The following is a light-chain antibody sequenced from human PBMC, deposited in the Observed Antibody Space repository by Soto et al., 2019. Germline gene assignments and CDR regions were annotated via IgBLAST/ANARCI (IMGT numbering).Light chain of an antibody. CDR3: QQFDNLYLFT. V-gene: IGKV1-33*01. Sequence: DIQMTQSPSSLSASVGDRVTITCQASQDISNYLNWYQQKPGKAPKLLIYDASDLEKGVPSRFSGSGSGTDFTFTISSLQPEDIATYYCQQFDNLYLFTFGPGTKVDIK. CDR2: DAS. CDR1: QDISNY. J-gene: IGKJ3*01.